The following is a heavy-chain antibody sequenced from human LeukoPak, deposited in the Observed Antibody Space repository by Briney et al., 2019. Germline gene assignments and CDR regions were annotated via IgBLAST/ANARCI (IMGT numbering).Heavy chain of an antibody. J-gene: IGHJ2*01. D-gene: IGHD6-25*01. Sequence: GGSLRLSCAASGFTFDDYAMHWVRQAPGKGLEWVSGISWNSGSIGYADSVKGRFTISRDNAKNSLYLQMNSLRAEDTALYYCAKGGSSGDWYFDLWGRGTLVTVSS. CDR3: AKGGSSGDWYFDL. CDR2: ISWNSGSI. V-gene: IGHV3-9*01. CDR1: GFTFDDYA.